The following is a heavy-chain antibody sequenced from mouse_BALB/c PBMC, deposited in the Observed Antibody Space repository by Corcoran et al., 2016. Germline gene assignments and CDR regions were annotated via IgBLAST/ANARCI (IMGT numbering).Heavy chain of an antibody. Sequence: DVQLQESGPGLVKPSQSLSLTCSVTGYSITSGYYWNWIRQFPGNKLEWMGYISYDGSNNYNPSLKNRISITRDTSKNQFFLKLNSVTTEDTATYCCASDRYDENVDYWGQGTTLTVSS. CDR3: ASDRYDENVDY. CDR1: GYSITSGYY. J-gene: IGHJ2*01. D-gene: IGHD2-14*01. CDR2: ISYDGSN. V-gene: IGHV3-6*02.